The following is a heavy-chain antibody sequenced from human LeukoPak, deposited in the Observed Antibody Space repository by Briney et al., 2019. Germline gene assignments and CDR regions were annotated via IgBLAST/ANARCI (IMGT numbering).Heavy chain of an antibody. CDR2: INPNSGGT. D-gene: IGHD5-24*01. CDR3: ARFSRLQGTDY. J-gene: IGHJ4*02. Sequence: ASVKFSCMASGYTFTGYYMHWVRQAPGQGLEWMGWINPNSGGTNYAQKFQGRVTMTRDTSISTAYMELSRLRSDDTAVYYCARFSRLQGTDYWGQRNLFSVSS. V-gene: IGHV1-2*02. CDR1: GYTFTGYY.